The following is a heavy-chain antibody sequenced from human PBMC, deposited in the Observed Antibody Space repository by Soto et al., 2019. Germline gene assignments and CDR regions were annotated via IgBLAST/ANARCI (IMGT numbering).Heavy chain of an antibody. CDR1: GGSMISYY. CDR2: IYYAGST. D-gene: IGHD2-21*02. J-gene: IGHJ4*02. CDR3: ARDLLVVTAVGESDY. Sequence: SETLSLTCTVSGGSMISYYWSWIRQPPGRGLEWIGFIYYAGSTNYNPSLKSRVTISVDKSKNQFSLKLSSVTAADTAVYYCARDLLVVTAVGESDYWGQGTLVTSPQ. V-gene: IGHV4-59*12.